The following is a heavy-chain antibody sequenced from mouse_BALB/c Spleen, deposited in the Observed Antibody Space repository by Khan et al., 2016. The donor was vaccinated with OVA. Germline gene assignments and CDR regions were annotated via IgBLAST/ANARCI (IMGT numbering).Heavy chain of an antibody. CDR2: IFPGGGYT. CDR1: GYTFTNYW. D-gene: IGHD3-1*01. CDR3: ASRGAARATWYYFDY. V-gene: IGHV1-63*02. Sequence: QVQLQQSGAELVRPGTSVKMSCKAAGYTFTNYWIGWVKQRPGHGLEWIGDIFPGGGYTNYNEKFKGKATLTADTSSSTAYMQLSSLTSEDSAICYSASRGAARATWYYFDYWGQGTTLTVAS. J-gene: IGHJ2*01.